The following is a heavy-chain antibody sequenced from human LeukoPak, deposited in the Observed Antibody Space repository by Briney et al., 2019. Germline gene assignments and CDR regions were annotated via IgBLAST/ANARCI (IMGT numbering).Heavy chain of an antibody. CDR1: GGTFSRYA. CDR3: ARGWLAETTEVTPYNY. Sequence: GASVKVSCKASGGTFSRYAINWVRQAPGQGLEWMGGIIPLFGTANYAQKFQGRVTITAVESMSTAYMELSSLRSEDTAVYYCARGWLAETTEVTPYNYWGQGTLVIVSS. V-gene: IGHV1-69*13. J-gene: IGHJ4*02. CDR2: IIPLFGTA. D-gene: IGHD4-23*01.